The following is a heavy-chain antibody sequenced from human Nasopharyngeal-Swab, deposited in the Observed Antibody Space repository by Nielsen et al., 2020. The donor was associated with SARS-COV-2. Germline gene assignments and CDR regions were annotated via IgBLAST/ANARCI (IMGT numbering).Heavy chain of an antibody. D-gene: IGHD1-1*01. V-gene: IGHV3-7*01. J-gene: IGHJ6*03. CDR1: GFTFSNYW. CDR2: VKQDGTEK. Sequence: GESLKISCAASGFTFSNYWMTWVRQAPGKGLEWVANVKQDGTEKYYVDSVKGRFTISRDNAKNSLYLQMNSLRVEDTAVYYCASELDPTDMDVWGKGTTVTVSS. CDR3: ASELDPTDMDV.